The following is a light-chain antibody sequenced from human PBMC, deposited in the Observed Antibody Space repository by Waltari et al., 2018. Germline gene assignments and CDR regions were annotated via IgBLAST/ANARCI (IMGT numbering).Light chain of an antibody. J-gene: IGKJ1*01. CDR2: GAS. CDR1: QRISTY. V-gene: IGKV1-39*01. Sequence: DIQMTQSPSSLSASVGDTVSIPCRASQRISTYLNWYQKKPGKAPELLIYGASKLQSGVPPRFSGSGAGAEFTLTINSLQPEDFATYYGQHSYNTPRTFGQGTKVEIK. CDR3: QHSYNTPRT.